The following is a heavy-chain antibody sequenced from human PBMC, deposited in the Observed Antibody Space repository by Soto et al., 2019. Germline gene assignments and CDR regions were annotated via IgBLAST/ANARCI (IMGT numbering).Heavy chain of an antibody. CDR2: IYYSGST. Sequence: SETLSLTCTVSGGSISSYYWSWIRQPPGKGLEWIGYIYYSGSTNYNPSLKSRVTISVDTSKNQFSLKLSSVTAADTAVYYCARLTPNWNDGETNWFDPWGQGTLVTVSS. CDR3: ARLTPNWNDGETNWFDP. J-gene: IGHJ5*02. CDR1: GGSISSYY. V-gene: IGHV4-59*08. D-gene: IGHD1-1*01.